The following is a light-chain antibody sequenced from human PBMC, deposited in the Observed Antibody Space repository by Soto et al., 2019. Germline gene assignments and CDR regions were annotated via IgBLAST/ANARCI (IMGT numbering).Light chain of an antibody. CDR2: WAS. J-gene: IGKJ1*01. V-gene: IGKV4-1*01. CDR3: QQYYTTPVT. CDR1: QTVLHGSNY. Sequence: DIVMTQSPGSLAVSLGERATINCKSSQTVLHGSNYLAWYQQKPGQPPKLLIYWASTRESGVPDRFSASGSGTDVTLTISSLQAEDGAVYCWQQYYTTPVTFGQGTKVESK.